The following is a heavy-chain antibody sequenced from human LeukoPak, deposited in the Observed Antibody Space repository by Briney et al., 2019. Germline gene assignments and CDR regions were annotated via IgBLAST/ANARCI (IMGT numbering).Heavy chain of an antibody. V-gene: IGHV3-21*01. D-gene: IGHD2-21*01. CDR3: ARDETVVQLDY. CDR2: ISSSSSYI. Sequence: PGGSLRLSCAASGFTFSSYSMNWVRQAPGKGLEWVSSISSSSSYIYCADSVKGRFTISRDNAKNSLYLQMNSLRAEDTAVYYCARDETVVQLDYWGQGTLVTVSS. CDR1: GFTFSSYS. J-gene: IGHJ4*02.